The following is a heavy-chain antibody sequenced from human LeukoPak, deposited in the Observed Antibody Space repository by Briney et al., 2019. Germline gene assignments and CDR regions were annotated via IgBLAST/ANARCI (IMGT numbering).Heavy chain of an antibody. CDR1: GFTVTTYS. Sequence: GGSLRLSCAASGFTVTTYSMNWVRQAPGKGLEWVSYISSGSITIKYADSVKGRFTISRDNAKSLLYLRMNSLRVEDTAVYYCARSRYYCSGSNCRDTFDMWGQGTMVTVSS. D-gene: IGHD2-15*01. CDR2: ISSGSITI. J-gene: IGHJ3*02. CDR3: ARSRYYCSGSNCRDTFDM. V-gene: IGHV3-48*04.